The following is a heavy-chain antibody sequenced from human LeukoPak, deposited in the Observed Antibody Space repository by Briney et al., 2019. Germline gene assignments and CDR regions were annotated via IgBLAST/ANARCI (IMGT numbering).Heavy chain of an antibody. V-gene: IGHV1-18*01. CDR3: AREYYDYVWGSYRSLRFDY. CDR1: GYTFTSYG. Sequence: ASVKVSCKASGYTFTSYGISWVRQAPGQGLEWMGLISAYNGNTNYAQKLQGRVTMTTDTSTSTDYMELRSLRSDDTAVYYCAREYYDYVWGSYRSLRFDYWGQGTLVTVSS. CDR2: ISAYNGNT. D-gene: IGHD3-16*02. J-gene: IGHJ4*02.